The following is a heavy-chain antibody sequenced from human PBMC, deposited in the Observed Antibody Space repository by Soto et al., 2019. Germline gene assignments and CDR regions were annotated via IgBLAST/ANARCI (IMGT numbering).Heavy chain of an antibody. J-gene: IGHJ6*02. CDR3: ARDWLYYYGSGSYATYYYYGMDV. V-gene: IGHV1-18*04. CDR1: GYTFTSYG. D-gene: IGHD3-10*01. CDR2: ISAYNGNT. Sequence: HVQLVQSGAEVKKPGASVKVSCKASGYTFTSYGISWVRQAPGQGLEWMGWISAYNGNTNYAQKLQGRVPMTTDTSTSTAYMELRSLRSDDKAVYYCARDWLYYYGSGSYATYYYYGMDVWGQGTTVTVSS.